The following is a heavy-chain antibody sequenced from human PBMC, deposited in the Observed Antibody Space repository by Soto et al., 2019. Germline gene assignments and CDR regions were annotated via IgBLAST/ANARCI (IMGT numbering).Heavy chain of an antibody. V-gene: IGHV3-23*01. J-gene: IGHJ4*02. CDR1: GFTFSNDG. CDR3: AKYYYGSGSHRSYAY. CDR2: ISGSGAKI. D-gene: IGHD3-10*01. Sequence: GGSLRLSCAPSGFTFSNDGMSGVRQAPGKGLEWVSSISGSGAKIKYADSVKGRFTISRDNSKNMLYLQMNSLRAEDTAVYYCAKYYYGSGSHRSYAYWAQGTLVIGSS.